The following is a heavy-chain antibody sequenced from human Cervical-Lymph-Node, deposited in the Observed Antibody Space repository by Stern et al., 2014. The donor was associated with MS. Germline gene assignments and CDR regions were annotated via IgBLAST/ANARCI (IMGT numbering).Heavy chain of an antibody. CDR1: GFSLSTGGMC. V-gene: IGHV2-70*01. CDR2: IDWDGDK. D-gene: IGHD1/OR15-1a*01. Sequence: QVTLKESGPALVKPTQTLTLTCTFSGFSLSTGGMCVTWIRQPPGKALEWLGLIDWDGDKYYRTPLRTRLTISKDTFKNQVVLTMTNMDPVDTATYYCARIRGTARLIDYWGQGTLVTVSP. J-gene: IGHJ4*02. CDR3: ARIRGTARLIDY.